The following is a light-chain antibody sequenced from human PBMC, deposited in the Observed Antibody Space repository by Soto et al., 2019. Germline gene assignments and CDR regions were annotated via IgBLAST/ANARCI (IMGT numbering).Light chain of an antibody. CDR1: QSVTSSY. CDR3: QQYGTSPWT. J-gene: IGKJ1*01. CDR2: GAS. V-gene: IGKV3-20*01. Sequence: EIVLTQSPGTLSLSPGERATLSCRASQSVTSSYLAWYQQKPGQAPRLLLYGASSRATGIPDRFSGSGSGTDFTLTISRLESEDFAVYYCQQYGTSPWTFGQGTKAEIK.